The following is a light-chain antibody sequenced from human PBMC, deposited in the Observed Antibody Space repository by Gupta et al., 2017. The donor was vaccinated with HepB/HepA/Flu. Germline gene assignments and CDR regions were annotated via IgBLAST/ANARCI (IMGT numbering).Light chain of an antibody. CDR2: AAS. Sequence: AIRLTPPPSSSSAPTGDRVTITCRASQGISSYLAWYQQKPGKATKLLIYAASTLQSGVPARFCGSGSGTDFTRTSSSLQTEEFAAYDCQRYGNYPHGSTFGGGTKVEI. CDR1: QGISSY. CDR3: QRYGNYPHGST. V-gene: IGKV1-8*01. J-gene: IGKJ4*01.